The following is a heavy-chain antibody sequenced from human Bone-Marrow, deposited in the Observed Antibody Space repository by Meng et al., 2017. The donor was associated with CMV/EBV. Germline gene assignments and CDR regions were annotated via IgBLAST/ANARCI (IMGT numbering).Heavy chain of an antibody. V-gene: IGHV3-33*06. D-gene: IGHD6-6*01. CDR2: IWYDGSNK. Sequence: GESLKISCVASGFTFSSYEMNWVRQGPGKGLEWVAVIWYDGSNKYYADSVKGRFTISRDNSKNTLYLQMNSLRAEDTAVYYCAKELREQLGYYYYGMDVWGQGTTVTVSS. CDR1: GFTFSSYE. CDR3: AKELREQLGYYYYGMDV. J-gene: IGHJ6*02.